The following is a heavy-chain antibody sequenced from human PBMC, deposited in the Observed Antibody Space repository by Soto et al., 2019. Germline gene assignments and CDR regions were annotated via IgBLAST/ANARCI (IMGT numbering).Heavy chain of an antibody. CDR3: ARGRYGDY. D-gene: IGHD1-1*01. CDR1: SYAFTTYG. CDR2: ISDHNGNT. V-gene: IGHV1-18*01. Sequence: QVHLVQSGAEVKKPGASVKVSCKGSSYAFTTYGITWVRQAPGQGLEWMGWISDHNGNTNYAQKLQGRVTVTRAPPTSTAYMELRSLRSDDTAVYYCARGRYGDYWGQGALVTVSS. J-gene: IGHJ4*02.